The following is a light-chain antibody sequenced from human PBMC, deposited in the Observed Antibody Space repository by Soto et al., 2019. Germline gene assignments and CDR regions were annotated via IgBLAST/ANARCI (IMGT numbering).Light chain of an antibody. Sequence: QSVLTQPPSASGTPGQRVTISCSGSSSNIGSNYVYWYQQLPGTAPKLLIYSNNQRPSGVPDRFSGSKSGTSASLAITGLQAEDEADYFCQSHDSSLSTYVFGTGTKVTVL. CDR3: QSHDSSLSTYV. V-gene: IGLV1-47*02. J-gene: IGLJ1*01. CDR2: SNN. CDR1: SSNIGSNY.